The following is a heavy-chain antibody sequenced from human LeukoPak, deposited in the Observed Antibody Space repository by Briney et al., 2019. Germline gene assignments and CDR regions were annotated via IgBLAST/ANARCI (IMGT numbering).Heavy chain of an antibody. CDR1: GGTFSSYA. Sequence: SVKVSCKASGGTFSSYAISWVRQAPGQGLEWMGRIIPILGTETYAQKFQGRVTITADKSTSTVYMELRSLRSDDTAVYYCARDGYRLSGYFYYMDVWGKGTTVTVSS. V-gene: IGHV1-69*04. J-gene: IGHJ6*03. D-gene: IGHD2-2*03. CDR3: ARDGYRLSGYFYYMDV. CDR2: IIPILGTE.